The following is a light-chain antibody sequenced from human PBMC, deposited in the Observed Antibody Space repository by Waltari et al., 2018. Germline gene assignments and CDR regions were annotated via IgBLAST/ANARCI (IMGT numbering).Light chain of an antibody. CDR1: TSNIGAGHD. CDR3: QSFDNMLSGGVV. Sequence: QSVLPQPPSVSGTPGQRVTISCSGSTSNIGAGHDVHWCQHRPGPAPKLLSYGNNNRPSGVPDRFSGSKSGTSASLAITGLQADDEADYFCQSFDNMLSGGVVFGGGTKLAVL. V-gene: IGLV1-40*01. CDR2: GNN. J-gene: IGLJ2*01.